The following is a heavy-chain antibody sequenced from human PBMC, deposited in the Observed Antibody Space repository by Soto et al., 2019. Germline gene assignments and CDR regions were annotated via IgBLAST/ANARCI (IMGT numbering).Heavy chain of an antibody. CDR2: ISDSGGST. V-gene: IGHV3-23*01. Sequence: GGSLRPSCAASGFTFSSNAMRWVRQAPGKVLEWVSAISDSGGSTYYADSVKGRITISRDNSKNTLYLQRNSLRAEATALYYCAKVHGGHFDYWGQGTLVTVSS. CDR1: GFTFSSNA. D-gene: IGHD2-15*01. J-gene: IGHJ4*02. CDR3: AKVHGGHFDY.